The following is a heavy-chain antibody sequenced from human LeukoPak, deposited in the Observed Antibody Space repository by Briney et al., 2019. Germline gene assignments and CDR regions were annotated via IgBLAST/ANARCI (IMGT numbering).Heavy chain of an antibody. CDR3: ARDPLGNYYGMDV. J-gene: IGHJ6*02. V-gene: IGHV3-11*01. CDR1: GFTFSDYY. CDR2: ISTSGTTL. Sequence: GGSLRLSCAASGFTFSDYYMSWIRQAPGKGLEWVSYISTSGTTLYYADSVKGRFTISRDNAKNSLYLQMNSLRAEDTALYYCARDPLGNYYGMDVWGQGTTVTVPS.